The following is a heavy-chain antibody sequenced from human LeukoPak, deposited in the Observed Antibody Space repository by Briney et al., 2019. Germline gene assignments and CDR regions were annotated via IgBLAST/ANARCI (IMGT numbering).Heavy chain of an antibody. V-gene: IGHV4-4*09. CDR3: AKHTRYGHYSPTDV. J-gene: IGHJ3*01. Sequence: SETLSLTCTVSGGSISAFYWSWIRQPPGKELEWIGYSHTSGSTGYNPSLESRVTISIDTSKNQFSLRVTSVTAADTAVYYCAKHTRYGHYSPTDVWGQGTMVTVST. CDR2: SHTSGST. CDR1: GGSISAFY. D-gene: IGHD4-17*01.